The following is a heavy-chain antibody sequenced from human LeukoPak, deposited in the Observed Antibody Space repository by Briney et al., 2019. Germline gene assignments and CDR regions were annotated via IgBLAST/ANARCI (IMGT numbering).Heavy chain of an antibody. CDR2: FDPEEAES. J-gene: IGHJ3*01. D-gene: IGHD3-22*01. CDR1: GYTFISYD. V-gene: IGHV1-24*01. CDR3: AAGDANPWGRNYYLNDVFDL. Sequence: VASVKVSCKASGYTFISYDINWVRQATGQGLEWMGGFDPEEAESVYAQKLQGSVARTEDTSQGTAYLALRSQRSEDTAIYYCAAGDANPWGRNYYLNDVFDLWGQGTMVIVSS.